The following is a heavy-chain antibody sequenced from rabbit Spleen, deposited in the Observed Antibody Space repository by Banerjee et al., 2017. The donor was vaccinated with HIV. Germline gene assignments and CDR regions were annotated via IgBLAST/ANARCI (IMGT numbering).Heavy chain of an antibody. J-gene: IGHJ6*01. CDR3: ARDLENYAGSSYLDL. D-gene: IGHD8-1*01. V-gene: IGHV1S40*01. CDR1: GVSFSFSSY. Sequence: QSLEESGGDLVKPGASLTLTCTASGVSFSFSSYMCWVRQAPGKGLEWIACIDIGDSGFPYSASWAQGRFTVSKTSSTTVTLQMTSLTAADTATYFCARDLENYAGSSYLDLWGQGTLVTVS. CDR2: IDIGDSGFP.